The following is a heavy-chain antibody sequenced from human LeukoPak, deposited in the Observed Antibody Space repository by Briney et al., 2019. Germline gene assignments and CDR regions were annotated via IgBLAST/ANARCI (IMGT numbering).Heavy chain of an antibody. Sequence: PGGSLRLSCAASGFTFSNYGMHWVRQAPGKGLEGGAPIRYDGSNKYYADSVKGRFTISRDNSKNTLYLQMNSLRAEDTAVYYCAKKTIVGATVDAFDIWGQGTMVTVSS. V-gene: IGHV3-30*02. CDR3: AKKTIVGATVDAFDI. CDR1: GFTFSNYG. CDR2: IRYDGSNK. D-gene: IGHD1-26*01. J-gene: IGHJ3*02.